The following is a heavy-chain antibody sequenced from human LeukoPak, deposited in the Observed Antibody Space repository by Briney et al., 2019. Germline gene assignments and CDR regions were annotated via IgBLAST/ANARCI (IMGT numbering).Heavy chain of an antibody. V-gene: IGHV3-23*01. CDR1: GFTFSSYA. Sequence: GGSLRLSCAASGFTFSSYAMSWVRQAPGKGLEWVSAISGSGGSTYYADSVKGRFTISRDNSRNTLYLQMNSLRAEDTAVYYCAKAPASVRGVIRYYFDYWGQGTLVTVSS. CDR2: ISGSGGST. J-gene: IGHJ4*02. CDR3: AKAPASVRGVIRYYFDY. D-gene: IGHD3-10*01.